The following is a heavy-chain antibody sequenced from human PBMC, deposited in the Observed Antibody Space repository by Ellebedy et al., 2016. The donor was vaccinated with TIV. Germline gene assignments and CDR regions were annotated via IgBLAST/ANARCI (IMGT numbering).Heavy chain of an antibody. Sequence: SETLSLXXTVSGYSISSGYYWGWIRPTPGKGLEWIGSINHNGKTYCNPSVESRVTVSVDTSKNQFSLRLNSVTAADTAVFYCVRDRPSGNFDSWGQGTLVTVSS. V-gene: IGHV4-38-2*02. J-gene: IGHJ4*02. CDR2: INHNGKT. CDR3: VRDRPSGNFDS. CDR1: GYSISSGYY. D-gene: IGHD3-10*01.